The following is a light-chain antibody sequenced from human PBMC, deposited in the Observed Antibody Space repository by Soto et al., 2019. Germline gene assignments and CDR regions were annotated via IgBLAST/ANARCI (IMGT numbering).Light chain of an antibody. V-gene: IGLV1-44*01. J-gene: IGLJ1*01. Sequence: QSVLTQPPSASGTPGQRVAIPCSGSSSNIGSNTVNWYQQLPGTAPKVLIYSNNQRPSGVPDRFSGSKSGTSASLAISGLQSEDEADYYCAAWDDGLNGFWVFGTGTKVTVL. CDR3: AAWDDGLNGFWV. CDR1: SSNIGSNT. CDR2: SNN.